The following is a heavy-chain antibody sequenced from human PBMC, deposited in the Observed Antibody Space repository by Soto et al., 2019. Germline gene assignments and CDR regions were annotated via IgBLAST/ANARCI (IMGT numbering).Heavy chain of an antibody. CDR3: AADWRNRPLDF. V-gene: IGHV1-58*01. D-gene: IGHD3-3*01. CDR2: IVGGSGST. J-gene: IGHJ4*02. Sequence: SVKVSCKASGFTLTSADVQWVRQTRGQRLEWIGWIVGGSGSTNYAQQFQGRLAITRDMSTSTVYMELSSLRSEDTAVYYCAADWRNRPLDFWGQGTLVTVSS. CDR1: GFTLTSAD.